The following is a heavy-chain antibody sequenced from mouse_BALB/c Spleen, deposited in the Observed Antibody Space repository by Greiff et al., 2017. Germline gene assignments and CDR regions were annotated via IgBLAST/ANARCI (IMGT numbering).Heavy chain of an antibody. CDR1: GYSFTGYY. CDR3: ARSGDYGAWFAY. D-gene: IGHD2-4*01. J-gene: IGHJ3*01. Sequence: EVKLMESGPELVKPGASVKISCKASGYSFTGYYMHWVKQSHVKSLEWIGRINPYNGATSYNQNFKDKASLTVDKSSSTAYMELHSLTSEDSAVYYCARSGDYGAWFAYWGQGTLVTVSA. CDR2: INPYNGAT. V-gene: IGHV1-31*01.